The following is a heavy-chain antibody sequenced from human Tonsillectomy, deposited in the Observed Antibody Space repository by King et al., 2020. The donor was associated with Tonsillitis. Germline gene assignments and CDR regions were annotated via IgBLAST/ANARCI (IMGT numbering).Heavy chain of an antibody. D-gene: IGHD7-27*01. CDR1: GYTFTHYA. J-gene: IGHJ4*02. V-gene: IGHV7-4-1*02. CDR2: INTNAGNTGNP. CDR3: VRDDWGSDF. Sequence: VQLVESGSELKKPGASVIVSCKASGYTFTHYAMNWVRQAPGQGLEWMGWINTNAGNTGNPTYAQGFTGRFVLSLDTSATTAYLQISNLKAEDTAVYYCVRDDWGSDFWGQGTLVTVSS.